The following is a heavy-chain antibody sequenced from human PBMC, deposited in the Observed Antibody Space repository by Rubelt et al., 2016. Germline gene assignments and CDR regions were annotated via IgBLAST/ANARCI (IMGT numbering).Heavy chain of an antibody. J-gene: IGHJ4*02. CDR2: IAPSDSYT. CDR3: AIYDFWSGYYLDY. D-gene: IGHD3-3*01. Sequence: EVQLVQSGAEVTKPGESLRISCQGSGYSFTSYWISWVRQMPGNGLEWMGRIAPSDSYTNYSPSFQGHVTISADKSISTAYLQWSSLKASDTAMYYCAIYDFWSGYYLDYWGQGTLVTVSS. CDR1: GYSFTSYW. V-gene: IGHV5-10-1*03.